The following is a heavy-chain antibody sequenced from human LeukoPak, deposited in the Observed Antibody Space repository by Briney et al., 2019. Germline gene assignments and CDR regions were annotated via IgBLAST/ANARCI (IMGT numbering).Heavy chain of an antibody. J-gene: IGHJ6*02. Sequence: PGGSLRLSCAASGFTVSSNYMSWVRQAPGKGLEWVSVIYSGGSTYYADSVKGRFTISRDNSKNTLYLQMNSLRAEDTAVYYCARDARRVYYYGMDVWGQGTTVTVSS. CDR1: GFTVSSNY. CDR2: IYSGGST. V-gene: IGHV3-66*01. CDR3: ARDARRVYYYGMDV.